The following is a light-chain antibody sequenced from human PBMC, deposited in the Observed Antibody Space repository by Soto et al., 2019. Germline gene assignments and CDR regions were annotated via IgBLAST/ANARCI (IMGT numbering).Light chain of an antibody. V-gene: IGLV2-14*01. Sequence: QSLLTQPASVSWSPGDSIAIACTGTSSDVGGYNYVSWYQQQSGKAPKLMIHEVSNRPSGVSNRFSGSKSGNTASLTISGLKAEDEADYYCSSYTSSRAYVFGIGTKV. CDR3: SSYTSSRAYV. J-gene: IGLJ1*01. CDR2: EVS. CDR1: SSDVGGYNY.